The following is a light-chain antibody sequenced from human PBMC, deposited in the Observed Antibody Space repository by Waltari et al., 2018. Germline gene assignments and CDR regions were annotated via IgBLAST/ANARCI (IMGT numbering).Light chain of an antibody. CDR2: DAS. V-gene: IGKV1-9*01. Sequence: IQLTQSPSFLSASIGDRVTITCRASQGISSSLAWYQVRPGKAPKLLIYDASTLQSGVPSRFSGSGSGTEFSLTISGLQPEDYSTYFCQQFTSYPLTFGGGTEMEIK. CDR3: QQFTSYPLT. CDR1: QGISSS. J-gene: IGKJ4*01.